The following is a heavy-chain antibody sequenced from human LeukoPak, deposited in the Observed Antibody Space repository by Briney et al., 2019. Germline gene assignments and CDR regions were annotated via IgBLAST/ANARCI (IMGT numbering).Heavy chain of an antibody. CDR1: GDTFNSYA. CDR3: ATGHTRDRFDH. J-gene: IGHJ4*02. Sequence: SVKVSCKASGDTFNSYAISWVRQAPGQGPEWMGRIIPIVGLPNYAHKFQGRVTITADRSTNTAYMELSSLKSDDTAVYYCATGHTRDRFDHWGQGTLVTVSS. CDR2: IIPIVGLP. V-gene: IGHV1-69*04. D-gene: IGHD7-27*01.